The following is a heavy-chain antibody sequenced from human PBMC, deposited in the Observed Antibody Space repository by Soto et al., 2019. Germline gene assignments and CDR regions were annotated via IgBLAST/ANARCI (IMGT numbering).Heavy chain of an antibody. CDR1: GGSFSGYY. CDR2: INHSGST. Sequence: SETLSLTCAVYGGSFSGYYWSWIRQPPGKGLEWIGEINHSGSTNYNPSLKSRVTISVDTSKNQFSLKLSSVTAADTAVYYCARGHNYDIMTGYYYYGMDVWGQGTTVIVSS. J-gene: IGHJ6*02. V-gene: IGHV4-34*01. D-gene: IGHD3-9*01. CDR3: ARGHNYDIMTGYYYYGMDV.